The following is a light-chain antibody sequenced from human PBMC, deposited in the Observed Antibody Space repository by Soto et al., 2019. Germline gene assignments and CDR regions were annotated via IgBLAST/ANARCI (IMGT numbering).Light chain of an antibody. CDR3: MQPLQTPRT. CDR2: LGS. CDR1: QSLLHSNGYNY. J-gene: IGKJ1*01. Sequence: DLVMTQSPLSLPVTPGEPASISCRSSQSLLHSNGYNYLDWYLQKPGQSPQLLIYLGSNRSSGVPDRFSGSGSATDFTLKISRVEAEDVGIYYCMQPLQTPRTFGQGTKVEIK. V-gene: IGKV2-28*01.